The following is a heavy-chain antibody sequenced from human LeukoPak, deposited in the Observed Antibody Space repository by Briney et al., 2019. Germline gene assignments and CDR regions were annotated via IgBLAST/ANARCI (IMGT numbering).Heavy chain of an antibody. D-gene: IGHD2-15*01. CDR3: ARGLVVAYYYYYYMDV. Sequence: ASVKVSCKASGGTFSSYAISWVRQAPGQGLEWMGGIIPIFGTANYAQKFQGRVTITADESTSTAYMELSSLRSEDTAVYYCARGLVVAYYYYYYMDVWGKGTTVTISS. J-gene: IGHJ6*03. CDR2: IIPIFGTA. CDR1: GGTFSSYA. V-gene: IGHV1-69*13.